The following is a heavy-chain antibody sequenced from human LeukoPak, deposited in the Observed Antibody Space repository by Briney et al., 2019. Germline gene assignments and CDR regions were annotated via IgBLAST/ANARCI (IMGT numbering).Heavy chain of an antibody. CDR3: AKDGGTASYFDY. Sequence: GGSLRLSCAASGFTFSSYNMNWVRQAPGKGLEWVSSISSSSSSYIYYADSVRGRFTISRDNAKNSLYLQMNSLRAEDTAVYYCAKDGGTASYFDYWGQGTLVTVSS. D-gene: IGHD3-16*01. V-gene: IGHV3-21*01. CDR2: ISSSSSSYI. CDR1: GFTFSSYN. J-gene: IGHJ4*02.